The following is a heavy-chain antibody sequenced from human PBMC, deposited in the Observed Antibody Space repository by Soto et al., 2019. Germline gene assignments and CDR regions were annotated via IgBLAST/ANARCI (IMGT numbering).Heavy chain of an antibody. CDR2: INHSGST. Sequence: SETLSLTCGVYGGSFSGYYWSWIRQPPGKGLEWIGEINHSGSTNYNPSLKSRVTISVDTSKNQFSLKLSSVTAADTAVYYCATGRGITGTTSLPGWFDPWGQGTLVTVSS. D-gene: IGHD1-20*01. V-gene: IGHV4-34*01. J-gene: IGHJ5*02. CDR1: GGSFSGYY. CDR3: ATGRGITGTTSLPGWFDP.